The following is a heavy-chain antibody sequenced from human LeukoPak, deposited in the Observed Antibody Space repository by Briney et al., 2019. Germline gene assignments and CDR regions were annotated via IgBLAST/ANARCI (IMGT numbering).Heavy chain of an antibody. V-gene: IGHV3-53*01. CDR3: ASNLGARNAFDI. CDR1: GFSVSNNY. Sequence: PGGSLRLSCAASGFSVSNNYMSWVRQPPGKGLEWVSVIYSGGSTYYADSVKGRFTISRGNSKNTLYLQVNSLRAEDTAVYYCASNLGARNAFDIWGQGTMVTVSS. CDR2: IYSGGST. J-gene: IGHJ3*02. D-gene: IGHD1-1*01.